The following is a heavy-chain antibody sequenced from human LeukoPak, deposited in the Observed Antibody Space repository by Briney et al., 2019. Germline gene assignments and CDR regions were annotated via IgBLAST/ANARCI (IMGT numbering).Heavy chain of an antibody. D-gene: IGHD6-6*01. V-gene: IGHV3-7*05. CDR1: GFTFSSYW. Sequence: GGSLRLSCAASGFTFSSYWMSWVRQAPGKGLEWVANIKQDGSEKYYVDSVKGRFTISRDNAKNSLYLQMNSLRAEDTAVYYCARDPDIAARYCYYGMDVWGQGTTVTVSS. CDR2: IKQDGSEK. J-gene: IGHJ6*02. CDR3: ARDPDIAARYCYYGMDV.